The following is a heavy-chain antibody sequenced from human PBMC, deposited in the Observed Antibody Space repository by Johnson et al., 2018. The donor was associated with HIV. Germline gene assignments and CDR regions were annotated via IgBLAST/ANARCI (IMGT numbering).Heavy chain of an antibody. CDR1: GFNFDDYT. J-gene: IGHJ3*02. Sequence: VESGGAVVQPGGSLRLSCAASGFNFDDYTMHWVRQVPGKGLEWVSLISWDGDKTYYADSVRGRFIISRDNRKNSLFLQLNNLRIEDTALYYCALPYTGGVHAFDSWGQGTMVTVSS. CDR3: ALPYTGGVHAFDS. D-gene: IGHD3-16*01. V-gene: IGHV3-43*01. CDR2: ISWDGDKT.